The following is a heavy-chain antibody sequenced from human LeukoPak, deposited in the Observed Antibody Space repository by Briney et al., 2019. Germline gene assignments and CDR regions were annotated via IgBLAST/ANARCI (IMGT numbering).Heavy chain of an antibody. V-gene: IGHV1-69*02. D-gene: IGHD6-19*01. Sequence: GASVKVSCKASGGTFSSYTISWVRQAPGQGLEWMGRIIPILGIANYAQKFQGRVTITADKSTSTAYMEQSSLRSEDTAVYYCARGIAVAGTPSWYYGMDVWGQGTTVTVSS. CDR1: GGTFSSYT. CDR3: ARGIAVAGTPSWYYGMDV. CDR2: IIPILGIA. J-gene: IGHJ6*02.